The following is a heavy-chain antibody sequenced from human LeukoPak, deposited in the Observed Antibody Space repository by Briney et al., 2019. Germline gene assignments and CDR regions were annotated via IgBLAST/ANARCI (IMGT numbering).Heavy chain of an antibody. J-gene: IGHJ3*02. CDR3: AKDQQRTVPTRGAFDI. CDR2: ISGSGGST. D-gene: IGHD6-25*01. CDR1: GFTFSSYA. Sequence: GGSLRLSCAASGFTFSSYAMSWVRQAPGKGLEWVSAISGSGGSTYHADSVKGRFTISRDNSKNTLYLQMNSLRGEDTAIYYCAKDQQRTVPTRGAFDIWGQGTMVTVPS. V-gene: IGHV3-23*01.